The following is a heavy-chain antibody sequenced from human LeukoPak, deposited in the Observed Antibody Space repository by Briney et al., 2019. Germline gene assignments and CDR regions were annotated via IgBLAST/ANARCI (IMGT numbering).Heavy chain of an antibody. CDR3: ASLLNYYDSSGHSYYYYMDV. V-gene: IGHV4-61*02. J-gene: IGHJ6*03. D-gene: IGHD3-22*01. CDR1: GGSISSGSYY. CDR2: IYTSGST. Sequence: PSETLSLTCTVSGGSISSGSYYWRWVRQPAGKGLEWIGRIYTSGSTNYNPSLKSRVTISVDTSKNQFSLKLSSVTAADTAVYYCASLLNYYDSSGHSYYYYMDVWGKGTTVTVSS.